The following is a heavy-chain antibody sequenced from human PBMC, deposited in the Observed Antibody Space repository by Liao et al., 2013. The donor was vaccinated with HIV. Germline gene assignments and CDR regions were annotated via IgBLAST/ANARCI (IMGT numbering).Heavy chain of an antibody. Sequence: QVQLQESGPGLVKPSQTLSLTCTVSGGSISSGDYYWSWIRQPPGKGLEWIGYIYYSGSTSYSPSLKSRLTISVDTSKNQFSLNLSSVTAADTAVYYCARENGYNYGSYYYYYYMTSGAKGTDGHRLL. CDR2: IYYSGST. CDR1: GGSISSGDYY. V-gene: IGHV4-30-4*08. J-gene: IGHJ6*03. D-gene: IGHD5-18*01. CDR3: ARENGYNYGSYYYYYYMTS.